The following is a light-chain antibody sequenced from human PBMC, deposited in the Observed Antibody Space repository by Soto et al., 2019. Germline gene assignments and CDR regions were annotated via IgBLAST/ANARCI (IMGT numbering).Light chain of an antibody. Sequence: DVVMTQSTLSLPVTPGEPASISCRSSQSLLHSDGYNYLDWFLQRPGQSPQVLIYLGSNRALGVPARCSGSGSGTDFTLKISRVEAEDVGVYYCMQALQTPLTFGGGTKVEIK. CDR2: LGS. CDR1: QSLLHSDGYNY. J-gene: IGKJ4*01. CDR3: MQALQTPLT. V-gene: IGKV2-28*01.